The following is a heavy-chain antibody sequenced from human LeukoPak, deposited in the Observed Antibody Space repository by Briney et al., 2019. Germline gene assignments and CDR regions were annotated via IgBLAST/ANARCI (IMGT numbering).Heavy chain of an antibody. V-gene: IGHV1-69*05. CDR1: GGTFSSYA. CDR2: IIPIFGTA. Sequence: ASVTVSCKVSGGTFSSYAISWVRQAPGQGREWMGGIIPIFGTANYAQKFQGRVTITTDESTSTAYMKLRSLRSDDTAVYYCARDREVTLFDYWGQGTLVTVSS. J-gene: IGHJ4*02. D-gene: IGHD2-21*02. CDR3: ARDREVTLFDY.